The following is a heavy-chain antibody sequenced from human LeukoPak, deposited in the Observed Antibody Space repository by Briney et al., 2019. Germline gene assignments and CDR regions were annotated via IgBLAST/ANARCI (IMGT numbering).Heavy chain of an antibody. CDR3: AKDNLDGLFWGYFDY. CDR2: IRYDGSNK. CDR1: GFTFSSYG. J-gene: IGHJ4*02. Sequence: GGSLRLSCAASGFTFSSYGMHWVRQAPGKGLEWVAFIRYDGSNKYYADSVKGRFTISRDNSKNTLYLQMNSLRAEDTAVYYCAKDNLDGLFWGYFDYRGRGTLVTVSS. D-gene: IGHD3-16*01. V-gene: IGHV3-30*02.